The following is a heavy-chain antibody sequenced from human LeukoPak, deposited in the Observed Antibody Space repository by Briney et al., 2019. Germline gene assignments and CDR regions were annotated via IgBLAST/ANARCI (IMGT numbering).Heavy chain of an antibody. V-gene: IGHV4-30-4*01. D-gene: IGHD4-17*01. CDR2: IYYSGST. J-gene: IGHJ4*02. Sequence: SQTLSLTCTVSGGSISSGDYYWSWIRQPPGQGLAWIGYIYYSGSTYYNPSLKSRVIISVDTSKNQFSLKLSSVTAADTAVYYCAREPRTRATTWIDYWGQGTLVTVSS. CDR1: GGSISSGDYY. CDR3: AREPRTRATTWIDY.